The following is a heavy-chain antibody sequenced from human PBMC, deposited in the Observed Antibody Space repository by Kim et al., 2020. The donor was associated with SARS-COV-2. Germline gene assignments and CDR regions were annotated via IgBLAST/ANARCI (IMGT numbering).Heavy chain of an antibody. D-gene: IGHD6-19*01. V-gene: IGHV1-18*01. CDR3: ARDGIAVAGTDFDY. J-gene: IGHJ4*02. Sequence: AQKLQGRVTMTTDTSTSTAYMELRSLRSDDTAVYYCARDGIAVAGTDFDYWGQGTLVTVSS.